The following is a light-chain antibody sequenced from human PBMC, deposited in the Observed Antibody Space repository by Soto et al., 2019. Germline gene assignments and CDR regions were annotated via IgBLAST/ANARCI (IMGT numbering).Light chain of an antibody. J-gene: IGKJ3*01. CDR2: GAS. CDR3: QQYGSSPFT. Sequence: EVVLTQSPVTLSSSPGERATLSCRASQSVSSPYLAWYQQKPGQPPRLLIYGASSRATDIPDRFIGSGSGTEFTLTIARLAPEDFAMYYCQQYGSSPFTFGPGTKVDI. CDR1: QSVSSPY. V-gene: IGKV3-20*01.